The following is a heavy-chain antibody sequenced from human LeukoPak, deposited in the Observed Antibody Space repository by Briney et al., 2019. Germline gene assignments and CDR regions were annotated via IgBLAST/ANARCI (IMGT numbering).Heavy chain of an antibody. J-gene: IGHJ4*02. Sequence: ASVKVSCKASGGTFSSFGTSWVRQAPGQGLEWMGWINPNSGGTKIAQKFQGRVTMTRDTSMSTAFMELSSLRSDDTAVYYCAPTNNLYYYFDYWGQGTLVTVSS. V-gene: IGHV1-2*02. D-gene: IGHD1-1*01. CDR3: APTNNLYYYFDY. CDR2: INPNSGGT. CDR1: GGTFSSFG.